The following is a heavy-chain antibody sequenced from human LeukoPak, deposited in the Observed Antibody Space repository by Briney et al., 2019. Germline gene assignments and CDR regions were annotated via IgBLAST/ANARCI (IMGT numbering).Heavy chain of an antibody. D-gene: IGHD3-10*01. CDR3: ARVFGSGSYYRP. J-gene: IGHJ5*02. Sequence: GASVKVSCKASGYTLTGYYMHWVRQAPGQGLEWMGWINPNSGGTNYAQKFQGRVTMTRDTSISTAYMELSRLRSDDTAVYYCARVFGSGSYYRPWGQGTLVTVSS. CDR1: GYTLTGYY. CDR2: INPNSGGT. V-gene: IGHV1-2*02.